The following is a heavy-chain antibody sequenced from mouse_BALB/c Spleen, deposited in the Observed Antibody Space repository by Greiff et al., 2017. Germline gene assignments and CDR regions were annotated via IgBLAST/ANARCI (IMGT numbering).Heavy chain of an antibody. CDR2: ISSGSSTI. CDR3: ARWDGKRDAMDY. J-gene: IGHJ4*01. CDR1: GFTFSSFG. D-gene: IGHD2-1*01. V-gene: IGHV5-17*02. Sequence: DVKLVESGGGLVQPGGSRKLSCAASGFTFSSFGMHWVRQAPEKGLEWVAYISSGSSTIYYADTVKGRFTISRDNPKNTLFLQMNSLRSEDTAMYYCARWDGKRDAMDYWGQGTSVTVSS.